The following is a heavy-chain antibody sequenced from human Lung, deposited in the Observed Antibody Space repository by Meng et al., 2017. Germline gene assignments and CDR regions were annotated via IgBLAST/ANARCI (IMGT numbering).Heavy chain of an antibody. CDR3: ARERGTSDY. D-gene: IGHD1-7*01. J-gene: IGHJ4*02. Sequence: ELQLVDSVGCLVKHGGSLRLSWSASGFTLTIYSMNWVRQVPGKGLEWVSSISSSSYIYYADSVKGRFTISRDNAKNSLYLQMNSLRAEDTAVYYCARERGTSDYWGQGTLVTVSS. CDR2: ISSSSYI. V-gene: IGHV3-21*01. CDR1: GFTLTIYS.